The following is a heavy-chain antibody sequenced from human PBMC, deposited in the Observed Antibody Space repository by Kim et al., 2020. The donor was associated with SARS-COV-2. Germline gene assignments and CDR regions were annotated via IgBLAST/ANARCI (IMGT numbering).Heavy chain of an antibody. Sequence: GGSLRLSCAASGFTFSSYWMSWVRQAPGKGLEWVANIKQDGSEKYYVDSVKGRFTISRDNAKNSLYLQMNSLRAEDTAVYYCAREGGWYGYYYYGMDVWGQGTTVTVSS. CDR1: GFTFSSYW. J-gene: IGHJ6*02. D-gene: IGHD6-19*01. CDR2: IKQDGSEK. V-gene: IGHV3-7*01. CDR3: AREGGWYGYYYYGMDV.